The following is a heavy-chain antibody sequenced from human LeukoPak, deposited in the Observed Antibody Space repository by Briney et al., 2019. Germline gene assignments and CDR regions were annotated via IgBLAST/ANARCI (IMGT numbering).Heavy chain of an antibody. Sequence: GASVKVSCKASGGTFSSYAISWARQAPGQGLEWMGGIIPIFGTANYAQKFQGRVTITRNTSISTAYMELSSLRSEDTAVYYCAREDNRVGDWFDPWGQGTLVTVSS. D-gene: IGHD2-15*01. CDR3: AREDNRVGDWFDP. CDR2: IIPIFGTA. CDR1: GGTFSSYA. J-gene: IGHJ5*02. V-gene: IGHV1-69*05.